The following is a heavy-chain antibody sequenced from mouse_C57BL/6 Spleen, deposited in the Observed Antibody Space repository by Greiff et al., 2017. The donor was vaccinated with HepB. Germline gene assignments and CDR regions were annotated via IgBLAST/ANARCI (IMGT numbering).Heavy chain of an antibody. CDR3: AVDSSGYVSFAY. D-gene: IGHD3-2*02. CDR1: GYAFSSYW. J-gene: IGHJ3*01. V-gene: IGHV1-80*01. CDR2: IYPGDGDT. Sequence: QVQLQQSGAELVKPGASVKISCKASGYAFSSYWMNWVKQRPGTGLEWIGQIYPGDGDTNYNGKFKGKATLTADKSSSTAYMQLSSLTSEDSAVYFCAVDSSGYVSFAYWGQGTLVTVSA.